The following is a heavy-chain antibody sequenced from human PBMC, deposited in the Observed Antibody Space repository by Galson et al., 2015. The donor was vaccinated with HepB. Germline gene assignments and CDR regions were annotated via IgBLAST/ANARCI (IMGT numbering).Heavy chain of an antibody. D-gene: IGHD3-16*01. V-gene: IGHV1-24*01. J-gene: IGHJ3*01. CDR1: GYTLTDLS. Sequence: SVKVSCKVSGYTLTDLSIHWVRQAPGKGLEWMGGFDPEEGGTIDSQKFRGRVSITEDTRADTAYMELKSLTSEDTATYYCASPLNPINPLWGRVDVFHLWGQGTKVTVSS. CDR2: FDPEEGGT. CDR3: ASPLNPINPLWGRVDVFHL.